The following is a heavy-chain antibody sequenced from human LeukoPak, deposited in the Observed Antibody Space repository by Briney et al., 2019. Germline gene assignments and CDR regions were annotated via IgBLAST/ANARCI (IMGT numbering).Heavy chain of an antibody. CDR3: AREVGGGSGSYYYYYYGMDV. CDR2: ISAYNGST. V-gene: IGHV1-18*01. Sequence: ASVKVSCKASDFSFTSYGMSWVRQAPGQGLEWMGWISAYNGSTKYAQKLQGRVTMTTDTSTSTAYMELRSLRSDDTAVYYCAREVGGGSGSYYYYYYGMDVWGQGTTVTVSS. CDR1: DFSFTSYG. D-gene: IGHD3-10*01. J-gene: IGHJ6*02.